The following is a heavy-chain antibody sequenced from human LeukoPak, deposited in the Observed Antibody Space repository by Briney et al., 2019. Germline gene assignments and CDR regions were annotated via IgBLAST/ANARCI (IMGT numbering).Heavy chain of an antibody. CDR1: GLTLSTYA. V-gene: IGHV3-23*01. CDR2: ITNSGNNA. CDR3: AKLTVTAPFDH. Sequence: PGGSLSLSCTASGLTLSTYAMSWVRQAPGKGLEWVSLITNSGNNAFYADSVKGRFTISRDNSKNTLYLQMNSLRAEDTAVYYCAKLTVTAPFDHWGQGTLVTASS. J-gene: IGHJ4*02. D-gene: IGHD2-21*02.